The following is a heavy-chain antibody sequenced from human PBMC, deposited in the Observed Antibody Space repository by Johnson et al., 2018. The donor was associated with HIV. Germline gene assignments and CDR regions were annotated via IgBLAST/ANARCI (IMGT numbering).Heavy chain of an antibody. CDR1: GFIFDDYA. CDR3: ARVIRGPHSGSYQGAFDI. CDR2: INWDGGST. V-gene: IGHV3-20*04. Sequence: VQLVESGGGVVRPGGSLRLSCAASGFIFDDYAMSWVRQAPGKGLEWVSGINWDGGSTGFADSVKGRFTISRDNAKNSLYLQMTSLRAEDTALYYCARVIRGPHSGSYQGAFDIWGQGTMVTVSS. D-gene: IGHD1-26*01. J-gene: IGHJ3*02.